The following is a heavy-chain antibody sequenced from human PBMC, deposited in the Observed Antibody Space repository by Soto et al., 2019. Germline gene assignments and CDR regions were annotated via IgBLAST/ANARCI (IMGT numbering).Heavy chain of an antibody. Sequence: PWGSLRLSCAASGFTFGKYWMHWFRQAPGKGLVWVSRINDYATTINYADSVKGRFTISRDNAKNTLYLQMNSLKVEDTAVYYCSRGRLGPLDCWGKG. CDR2: INDYATTI. J-gene: IGHJ4*02. V-gene: IGHV3-74*01. D-gene: IGHD3-9*01. CDR1: GFTFGKYW. CDR3: SRGRLGPLDC.